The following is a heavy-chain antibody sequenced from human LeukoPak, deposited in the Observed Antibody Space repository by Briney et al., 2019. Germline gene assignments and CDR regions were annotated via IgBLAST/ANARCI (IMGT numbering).Heavy chain of an antibody. Sequence: GGSLRLSCAASGFTFSSYGMHWVRQAPGKGLEWVAVISYDGSNKYYADSVKGRFTIPRDNSKNTLYLQMNSLRAEDTAVYYCAKSGSGYFPDAFDIWGQGTMVTVSS. J-gene: IGHJ3*02. D-gene: IGHD3-22*01. CDR3: AKSGSGYFPDAFDI. CDR2: ISYDGSNK. CDR1: GFTFSSYG. V-gene: IGHV3-30*18.